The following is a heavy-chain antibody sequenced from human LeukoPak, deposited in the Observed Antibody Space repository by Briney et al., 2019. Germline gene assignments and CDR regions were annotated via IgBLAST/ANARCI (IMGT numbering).Heavy chain of an antibody. J-gene: IGHJ4*02. CDR2: IWYDGSNK. Sequence: PGGSLRLSCAASGFTFSSYGMHWVRQAPGKGLEWVAIIWYDGSNKYYADSVKGRFTISRDNSKNTLYLQMNSLRAEDTAVYSCAKSVNSSGWYYFDYWGQGTLVTVSS. D-gene: IGHD6-19*01. V-gene: IGHV3-33*06. CDR3: AKSVNSSGWYYFDY. CDR1: GFTFSSYG.